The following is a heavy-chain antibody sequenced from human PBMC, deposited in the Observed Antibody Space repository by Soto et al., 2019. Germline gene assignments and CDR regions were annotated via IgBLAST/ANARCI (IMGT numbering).Heavy chain of an antibody. CDR3: AGCLLINYYYGMDV. Sequence: SVKVSCKASGGTFSSYAISWVRQAPGQGLEWMGGIIPIFGTANYAQKFQGRVTITADESTSTAYMELSSLRSEDTAVYYCAGCLLINYYYGMDVWGQGTTVTVSS. V-gene: IGHV1-69*13. CDR2: IIPIFGTA. J-gene: IGHJ6*02. D-gene: IGHD3-10*01. CDR1: GGTFSSYA.